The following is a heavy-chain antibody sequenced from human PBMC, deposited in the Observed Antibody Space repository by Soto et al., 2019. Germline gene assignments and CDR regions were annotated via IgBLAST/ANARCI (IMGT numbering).Heavy chain of an antibody. J-gene: IGHJ4*02. D-gene: IGHD3-10*01. V-gene: IGHV4-31*03. CDR1: GGSISSGGYY. CDR3: ARGWYVTMVRGTDYYFDY. CDR2: IYYSGST. Sequence: QVQLQESGPGLVKPSQTLSLTCTVSGGSISSGGYYWSWIRQHPGKGLEWTGYIYYSGSTYYNPSVKSRVTMSVDTSKNQFSLKLSSVTAADTAVYYCARGWYVTMVRGTDYYFDYWGQGTLVTVSS.